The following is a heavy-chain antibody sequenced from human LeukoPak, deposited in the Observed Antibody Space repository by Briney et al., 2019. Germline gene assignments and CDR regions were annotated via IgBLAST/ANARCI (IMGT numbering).Heavy chain of an antibody. D-gene: IGHD2/OR15-2a*01. J-gene: IGHJ4*02. CDR1: GFTFSSYE. CDR2: ISSSGSTI. Sequence: PGGSLRLSCAASGFTFSSYEMNWVRQAPGKGLEWVSYISSSGSTIYYADSVKGRFTVSRDNAKNSLYLQMNGLRAEDTAVYYCARAVIATFDYWGQGTLVTVSS. CDR3: ARAVIATFDY. V-gene: IGHV3-48*03.